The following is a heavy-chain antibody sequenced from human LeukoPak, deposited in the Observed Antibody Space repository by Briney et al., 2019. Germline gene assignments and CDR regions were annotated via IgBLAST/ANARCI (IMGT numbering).Heavy chain of an antibody. CDR1: GGSISSYP. D-gene: IGHD6-19*01. CDR2: IYTSGTT. CDR3: ARGRPPHTSADYYYYMDV. J-gene: IGHJ6*03. Sequence: SETLSLTCTVYGGSISSYPWTWIRQSAGKGLEWIGRIYTSGTTNYNPSLKGRVTMSVDTSKNQFSLKVSSVTAADAAQYYCARGRPPHTSADYYYYMDVWGKGTTVTVSS. V-gene: IGHV4-4*07.